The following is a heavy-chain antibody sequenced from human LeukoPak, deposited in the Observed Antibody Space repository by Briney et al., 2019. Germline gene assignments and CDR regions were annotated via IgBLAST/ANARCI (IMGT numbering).Heavy chain of an antibody. CDR3: ARSASVSQYYYYMDV. CDR2: IIPIFGTA. J-gene: IGHJ6*03. V-gene: IGHV1-69*06. CDR1: GGTFSNYA. Sequence: SVKVSCKASGGTFSNYAISWVRQAPGQGLEWMGGIIPIFGTANYAQKFQVRVTITADKSTSTAYMELSSLRSEDTAVYYCARSASVSQYYYYMDVWGKGTTVTVSS. D-gene: IGHD4-11*01.